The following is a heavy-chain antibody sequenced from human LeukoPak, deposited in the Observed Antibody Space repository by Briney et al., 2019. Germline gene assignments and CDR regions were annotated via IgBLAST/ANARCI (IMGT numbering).Heavy chain of an antibody. V-gene: IGHV1-69*10. CDR3: AREGPGKLLLSYYYYGMDV. D-gene: IGHD2-15*01. CDR1: GYTFTGYY. J-gene: IGHJ6*02. CDR2: IIPILGIA. Sequence: SVTVSCKASGYTFTGYYMHWVRQAPGQGLEWMGRIIPILGIANYAQKFQGRVTITADKSTSTAYMELSSLRSEDTAVYYCAREGPGKLLLSYYYYGMDVWGQGTTVTVSS.